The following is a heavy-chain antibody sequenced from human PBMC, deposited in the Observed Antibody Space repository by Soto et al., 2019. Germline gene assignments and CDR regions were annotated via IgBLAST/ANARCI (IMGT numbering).Heavy chain of an antibody. CDR3: ARQGQQLVRRYYSGMDV. J-gene: IGHJ6*02. V-gene: IGHV1-69*02. Sequence: QVQLVQSGAEVKKPGSSVKVSCKASGGTFSSYTISWVRQAPGQGLEWMGRIIPILGIANYAQKFQGRVTSTANKATRTAYRELSTLRSEDTAVYYCARQGQQLVRRYYSGMDVWGQGTTVTVSS. CDR2: IIPILGIA. CDR1: GGTFSSYT. D-gene: IGHD6-13*01.